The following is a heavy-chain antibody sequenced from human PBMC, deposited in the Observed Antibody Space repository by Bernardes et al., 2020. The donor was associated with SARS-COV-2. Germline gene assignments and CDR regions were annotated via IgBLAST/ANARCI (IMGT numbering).Heavy chain of an antibody. J-gene: IGHJ4*01. V-gene: IGHV3-15*01. Sequence: GGSLRLSCAASGFTFSSAWMTWVRQVPCVGLAWIGRVKSRADGGTIDYAAPVKVRFTISRDDSRDTLYLQMNSLKEEETGIYYCTAVGSSWGVDYWGHG. CDR2: VKSRADGGTI. CDR3: TAVGSSWGVDY. D-gene: IGHD6-13*01. CDR1: GFTFSSAW.